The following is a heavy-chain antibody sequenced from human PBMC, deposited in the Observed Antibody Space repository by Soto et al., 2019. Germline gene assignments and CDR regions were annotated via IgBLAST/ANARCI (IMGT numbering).Heavy chain of an antibody. Sequence: QVQLQESGPGLVKPSGTLSLTCAVSGGSITTNDWWSWVRQSPGKGLEWIGETHHRGNPGYNPSLRSRVTVSVDPSTDQFFLRLTSVSAADTAVYYCARGVPVTNSNNWFDPWGQGTLVVVSS. J-gene: IGHJ5*02. D-gene: IGHD2-2*01. V-gene: IGHV4-4*02. CDR1: GGSITTNDW. CDR3: ARGVPVTNSNNWFDP. CDR2: THHRGNP.